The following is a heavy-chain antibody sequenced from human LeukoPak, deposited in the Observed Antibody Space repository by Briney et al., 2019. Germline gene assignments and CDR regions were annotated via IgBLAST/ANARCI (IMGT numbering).Heavy chain of an antibody. D-gene: IGHD3-10*01. CDR1: GFTFSNYG. V-gene: IGHV3-30*19. J-gene: IGHJ4*02. CDR2: ISSGGSDK. CDR3: ARDCCGEWYFFDS. Sequence: PGRSLRLSCAASGFTFSNYGMHWVRQAPGKGLEWVAIISSGGSDKFYADSVKGRFTVSRDNSRNTLYLQMNSLRAEDTAVYYCARDCCGEWYFFDSWGQGTLITVSS.